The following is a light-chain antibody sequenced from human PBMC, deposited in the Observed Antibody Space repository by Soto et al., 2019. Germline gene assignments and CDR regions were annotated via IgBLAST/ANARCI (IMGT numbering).Light chain of an antibody. J-gene: IGKJ5*01. Sequence: DIVMTQSPDSLAVSLGERATINCKSSQTVLYSSNNKNYLAWYQQKPGQPPKLLIYWASTRESGAPDRFSGSGSGTDFTLTISSLQAEDVAVYYCQQYYTTPITVGQGTRLEIK. CDR3: QQYYTTPIT. CDR1: QTVLYSSNNKNY. CDR2: WAS. V-gene: IGKV4-1*01.